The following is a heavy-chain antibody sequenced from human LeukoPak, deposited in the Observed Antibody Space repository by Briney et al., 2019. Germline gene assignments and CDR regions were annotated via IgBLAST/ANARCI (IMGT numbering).Heavy chain of an antibody. V-gene: IGHV4-59*02. Sequence: SETLSLTCTVSGGSVSNYYWSWIRQPPGKGLEWIGYVHYSGTTKYNPSLMSRVTISVDTSKEQFYLKMRSVTAADTAFYYCARAVNDGYSDYWGQGTLVTVSS. CDR1: GGSVSNYY. J-gene: IGHJ4*02. CDR2: VHYSGTT. CDR3: ARAVNDGYSDY. D-gene: IGHD5-24*01.